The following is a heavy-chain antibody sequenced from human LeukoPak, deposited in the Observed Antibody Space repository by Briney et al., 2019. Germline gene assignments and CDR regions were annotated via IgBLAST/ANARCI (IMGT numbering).Heavy chain of an antibody. D-gene: IGHD3-22*01. CDR3: AREFVGYYDSSGYSAFDI. V-gene: IGHV4-59*01. CDR1: GGSISSYY. Sequence: SETLSLTCTVSGGSISSYYWSWIRQPPGKGLEWIGYIYYSGSTNYNPSLKSRVTISVDTSKNQFSLRLSSVTAADTAVYYCAREFVGYYDSSGYSAFDIWGQGTMVTVSS. CDR2: IYYSGST. J-gene: IGHJ3*02.